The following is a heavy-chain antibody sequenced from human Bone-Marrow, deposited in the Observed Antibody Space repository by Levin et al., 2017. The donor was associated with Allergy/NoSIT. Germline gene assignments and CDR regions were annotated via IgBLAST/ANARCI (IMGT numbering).Heavy chain of an antibody. Sequence: SETLSLTCTVSGGSIGSCGYHWSWIRQHPGTGLEWIGYIYYSGSTYYSPSLKRRVTMSLDTSKSQSSLQLTSLTAADTAVYYCAREDGSTFDYWGQGTLVTVSS. CDR2: IYYSGST. J-gene: IGHJ4*02. CDR1: GGSIGSCGYH. D-gene: IGHD5-24*01. CDR3: AREDGSTFDY. V-gene: IGHV4-31*03.